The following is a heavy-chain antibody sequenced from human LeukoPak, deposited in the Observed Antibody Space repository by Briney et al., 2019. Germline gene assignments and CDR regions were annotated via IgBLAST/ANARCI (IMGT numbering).Heavy chain of an antibody. CDR3: ARGPAAVHP. V-gene: IGHV4-34*01. Sequence: SETLSLTCAVYGGSLTNHYWIWIRQLPGKGLEWIGEINHSGSTNYNPSLKSRLTISVDTTKSQFFLKLSSVTAADTAVYYCARGPAAVHPWGQGTLVTVSS. J-gene: IGHJ5*02. CDR2: INHSGST. D-gene: IGHD6-13*01. CDR1: GGSLTNHY.